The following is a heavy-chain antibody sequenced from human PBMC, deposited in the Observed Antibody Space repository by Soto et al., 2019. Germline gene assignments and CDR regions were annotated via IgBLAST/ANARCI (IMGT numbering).Heavy chain of an antibody. CDR2: IKSKTDGGTT. J-gene: IGHJ6*02. CDR3: TTDSSGLDSMDV. Sequence: TGGSLRLSCAASGFTFSNAWMNWVRQAPGKGLEWVGRIKSKTDGGTTDYAAPVKGRFTISRDDSKNTLYLQMNSLKTEDTAVYYCTTDSSGLDSMDVWGQGTTVTVSS. CDR1: GFTFSNAW. V-gene: IGHV3-15*07. D-gene: IGHD6-19*01.